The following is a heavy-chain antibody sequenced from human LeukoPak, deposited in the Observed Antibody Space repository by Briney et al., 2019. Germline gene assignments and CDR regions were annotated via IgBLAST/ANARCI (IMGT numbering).Heavy chain of an antibody. CDR1: GFKFIDAW. V-gene: IGHV4-4*02. J-gene: IGHJ4*02. D-gene: IGHD5-18*01. CDR2: IYHSGST. CDR3: ARGQGSYGDY. Sequence: PGGSLRLSCAASGFKFIDAWMSWVRQPPGKGLEWIGEIYHSGSTNYNPSLRSRVTISVDRSKNQFALKLTSVTAADTAVYYCARGQGSYGDYWGQGTLVIVSS.